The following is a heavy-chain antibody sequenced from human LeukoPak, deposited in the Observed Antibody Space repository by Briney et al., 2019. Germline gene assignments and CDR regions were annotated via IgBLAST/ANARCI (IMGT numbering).Heavy chain of an antibody. CDR1: GFTFSSYG. J-gene: IGHJ5*02. V-gene: IGHV3-30*02. D-gene: IGHD6-6*01. CDR2: IRYDGSNK. Sequence: PGGSLRLSCAASGFTFSSYGMHWVRQAPGRGLEWVAFIRYDGSNKYYADSVKGRFTISRDNSKNTLYLQMNSLRAEDTAVYYCAPSAEYSSSSFNDPWGQGTLVTVSS. CDR3: APSAEYSSSSFNDP.